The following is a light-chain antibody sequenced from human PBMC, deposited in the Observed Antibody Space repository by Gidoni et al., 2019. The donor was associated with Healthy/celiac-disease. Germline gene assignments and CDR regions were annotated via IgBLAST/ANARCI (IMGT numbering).Light chain of an antibody. Sequence: DIQMTQSPSSLSASVGDRVTITCQASQDISNYLHWYQQNPGKAPKLLIYDASNLETGVPSRFSGSGSGTDFTFTISSLQPEDIATYYCQQYDNPVFTFGPGTKVDIK. CDR1: QDISNY. CDR2: DAS. J-gene: IGKJ3*01. V-gene: IGKV1-33*01. CDR3: QQYDNPVFT.